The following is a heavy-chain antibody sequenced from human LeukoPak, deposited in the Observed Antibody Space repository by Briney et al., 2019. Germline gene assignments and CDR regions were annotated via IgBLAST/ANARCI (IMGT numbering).Heavy chain of an antibody. D-gene: IGHD6-6*01. V-gene: IGHV3-9*01. CDR2: ISWNSGSI. Sequence: PGGSLRLSCAASGFIFDDYAMHWVRQAPGKGLEWVSGISWNSGSIGYADSVKGRFTISRDNAKNSLYLQMNSLRAEDTALYYFAKDRDYSSLGASVDYWGQGTLVTVSS. J-gene: IGHJ4*02. CDR3: AKDRDYSSLGASVDY. CDR1: GFIFDDYA.